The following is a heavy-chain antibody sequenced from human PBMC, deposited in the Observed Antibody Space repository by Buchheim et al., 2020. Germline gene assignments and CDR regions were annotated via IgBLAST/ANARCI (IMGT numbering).Heavy chain of an antibody. CDR2: MYNSGST. CDR3: ARGTPGYYFDF. CDR1: GDSMERGGFY. Sequence: QVQLQESGPGLVKPSQTLSLTCTVSGDSMERGGFYWNWIRQHPGMGLEFIGYMYNSGSTYFNPSLRSRVTISADTSKNHFSLKLSSVTAADTAVYFCARGTPGYYFDFWGQGTL. D-gene: IGHD3-10*01. J-gene: IGHJ4*02. V-gene: IGHV4-31*03.